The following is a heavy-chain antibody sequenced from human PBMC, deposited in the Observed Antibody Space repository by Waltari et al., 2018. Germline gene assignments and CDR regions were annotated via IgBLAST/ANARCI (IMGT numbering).Heavy chain of an antibody. CDR1: GFTFSGYW. CDR2: INSDESST. CDR3: ARGGSYSNTYFDY. V-gene: IGHV3-74*01. D-gene: IGHD3-10*01. Sequence: EVQLVESGGGVVQPGGSLKLSCAASGFTFSGYWMPCVRQAPGKGLVWVSRINSDESSTSYADSVKGRFTISRDNAKNTLYLQMKSLRAEDTAVYYCARGGSYSNTYFDYWGQGTLVTVSS. J-gene: IGHJ4*02.